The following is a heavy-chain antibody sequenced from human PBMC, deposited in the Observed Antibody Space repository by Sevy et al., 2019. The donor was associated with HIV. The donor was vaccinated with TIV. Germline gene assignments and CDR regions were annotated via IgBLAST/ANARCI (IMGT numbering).Heavy chain of an antibody. D-gene: IGHD3-3*01. V-gene: IGHV3-11*01. Sequence: GGSLRLSCAASGFTFSDYYMSWIRQAPGKGLEWVSYISSSGSTIYYADSVKGRFTISRDNAKNSLYLQMNSLRAADTAVYYCARVVLRFLEWPPGHWGQGTLVTVSS. CDR3: ARVVLRFLEWPPGH. CDR1: GFTFSDYY. J-gene: IGHJ4*02. CDR2: ISSSGSTI.